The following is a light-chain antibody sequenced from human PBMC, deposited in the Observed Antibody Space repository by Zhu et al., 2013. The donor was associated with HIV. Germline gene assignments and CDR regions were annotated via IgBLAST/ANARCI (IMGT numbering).Light chain of an antibody. J-gene: IGKJ2*01. Sequence: IVMTQSPATLSVSPGERATLSCRASQTVTSGSLAWYQQRPGQAPRLLVYGASSRATDIPDRFTGSGSGTDSTLTITRLEPEDFGVYYCQQFGNSPPYTFGQGTRLEIK. CDR2: GAS. CDR3: QQFGNSPPYT. CDR1: QTVTSGS. V-gene: IGKV3-20*01.